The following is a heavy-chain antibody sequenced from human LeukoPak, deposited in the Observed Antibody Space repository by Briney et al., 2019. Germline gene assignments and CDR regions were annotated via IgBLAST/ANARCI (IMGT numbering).Heavy chain of an antibody. CDR2: INTDGSST. CDR1: GFTFSSYW. CDR3: ARGKYGGYFIDY. Sequence: PGGSLRLSCAASGFTFSSYWMHWVRQAPGKGLVWVSRINTDGSSTNYADSVKGRFTISRDNAKNTVYLQMNSLRAEDTAVYYCARGKYGGYFIDYWGQGTLVTVSS. J-gene: IGHJ4*02. V-gene: IGHV3-74*01. D-gene: IGHD5-12*01.